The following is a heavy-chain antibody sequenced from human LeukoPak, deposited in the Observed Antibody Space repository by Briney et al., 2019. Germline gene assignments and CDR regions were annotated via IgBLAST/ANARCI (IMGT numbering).Heavy chain of an antibody. D-gene: IGHD2-15*01. CDR1: GFTFSSYW. J-gene: IGHJ5*02. V-gene: IGHV3-7*01. CDR3: ARDIPMVAATENWFDP. CDR2: IKQDGSEK. Sequence: GGSLRLSCAASGFTFSSYWMSWVRQAPGKGLEWVANIKQDGSEKYYVDSVKGRFTISRDNAKNSLYLQMNSLRAEDTAVYYCARDIPMVAATENWFDPWGQGTLVTVSS.